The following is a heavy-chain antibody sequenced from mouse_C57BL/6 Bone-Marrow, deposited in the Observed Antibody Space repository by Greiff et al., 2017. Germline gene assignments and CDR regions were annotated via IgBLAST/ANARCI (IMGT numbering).Heavy chain of an antibody. Sequence: EVKLLESGPSLVRPSQTLSLTCTVTGFSINSDCYWIWIRQFPGNKLEYIGYTFYSGITYYNPSRESRTYITRDTSKNQFSLKLSSVTTEDTATYYCARDRDYGYDWDYWGQGTTRTVSS. V-gene: IGHV3-3*01. CDR3: ARDRDYGYDWDY. CDR1: GFSINSDCY. CDR2: TFYSGIT. J-gene: IGHJ2*01. D-gene: IGHD2-2*01.